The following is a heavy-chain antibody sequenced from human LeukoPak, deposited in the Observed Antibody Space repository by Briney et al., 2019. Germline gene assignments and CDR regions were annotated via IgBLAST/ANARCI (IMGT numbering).Heavy chain of an antibody. CDR3: ARDGGGNSPFDY. D-gene: IGHD4-23*01. V-gene: IGHV4-61*02. Sequence: KPSQTLSLTCTVSGGSISSGNYYWSWIRQPAGKGLEWIGRIYPSGSTNYNPSLKSRVTISVDTSKNQFSLRLSSVTAADTAVYYCARDGGGNSPFDYWGQGTLVTVSS. J-gene: IGHJ4*02. CDR1: GGSISSGNYY. CDR2: IYPSGST.